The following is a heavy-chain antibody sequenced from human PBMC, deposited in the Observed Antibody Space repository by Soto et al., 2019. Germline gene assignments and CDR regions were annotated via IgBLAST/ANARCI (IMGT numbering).Heavy chain of an antibody. V-gene: IGHV3-7*01. CDR1: GFTFSSYW. J-gene: IGHJ4*02. CDR3: ARFPPYYFDY. Sequence: GGSLSLTCAAYGFTFSSYWMSWIWMAPGPGMEWVANIKQDGSEKYYVDSVKGLFTISRDNAKNSLYLQMNSLRAEDTAVYYCARFPPYYFDYWGQGTLVTVSS. CDR2: IKQDGSEK.